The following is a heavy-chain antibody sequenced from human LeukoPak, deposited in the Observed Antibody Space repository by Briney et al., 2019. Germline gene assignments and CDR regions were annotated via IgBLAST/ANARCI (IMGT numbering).Heavy chain of an antibody. CDR1: GFTFSSYG. Sequence: GGSLRLSCAASGFTFSSYGMHWVRPAPGKGREWVAVIWYDGSNKYYADSVKGRFTISRDNSKNTLYLQMNSLRAEDTAVYYCARDRGYSSRPPRNWFDPWGQGTLVTVSS. CDR3: ARDRGYSSRPPRNWFDP. V-gene: IGHV3-33*01. D-gene: IGHD6-13*01. CDR2: IWYDGSNK. J-gene: IGHJ5*02.